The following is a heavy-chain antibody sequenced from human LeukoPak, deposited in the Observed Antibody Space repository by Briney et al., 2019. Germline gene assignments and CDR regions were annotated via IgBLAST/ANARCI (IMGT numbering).Heavy chain of an antibody. CDR1: GYTFTSYY. CDR3: AREVVEYYDILTGYHDY. Sequence: ASVKVSCKASGYTFTSYYMHWVRQAPGQGLEWMGIINPSGGSTSYAQKFQGRVTMTRDTSTSTVYMELSSLRSEDTAVYYCAREVVEYYDILTGYHDYWGQGTLVIVSS. CDR2: INPSGGST. D-gene: IGHD3-9*01. V-gene: IGHV1-46*01. J-gene: IGHJ4*02.